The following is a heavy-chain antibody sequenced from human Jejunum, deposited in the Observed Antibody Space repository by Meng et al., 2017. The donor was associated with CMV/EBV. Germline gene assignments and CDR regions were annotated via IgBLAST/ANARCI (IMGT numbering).Heavy chain of an antibody. CDR1: GGSINSYS. CDR2: TYYSGST. V-gene: IGHV4-59*01. Sequence: PGGSINSYSWSWIRQPPGKGLEWIGSTYYSGSTNYNPSLKSRVTISVDTSKNQFSLKLSSVTAADTAVYYCARVLNSGTFYKFDYWGQGTRGTV. D-gene: IGHD2/OR15-2a*01. J-gene: IGHJ4*02. CDR3: ARVLNSGTFYKFDY.